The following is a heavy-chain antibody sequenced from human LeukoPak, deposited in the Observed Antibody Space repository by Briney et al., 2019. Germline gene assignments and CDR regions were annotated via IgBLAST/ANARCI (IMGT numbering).Heavy chain of an antibody. D-gene: IGHD6-19*01. V-gene: IGHV4-59*01. CDR2: IYHSGST. CDR3: VYSSGWTNFYYYGMDV. J-gene: IGHJ6*02. Sequence: PSETLSLTCTVSGGSISSYYWSWIRQPPGKGLEWIGYIYHSGSTYYNPSLKSRVTISVDRSKNQFSLKLRSVTAADTAIYYCVYSSGWTNFYYYGMDVWGQGTTVTVSS. CDR1: GGSISSYY.